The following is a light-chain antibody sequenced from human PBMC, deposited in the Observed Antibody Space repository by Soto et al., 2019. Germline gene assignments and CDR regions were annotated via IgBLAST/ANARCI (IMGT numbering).Light chain of an antibody. CDR2: RNN. Sequence: QSVLPQPPSASGTPGQRVTISCSGSSSNIGSNYVYWYQQLPGTAPKLLIYRNNQRPSGVPDRFSGSKSGTSASLAISGPRSEDEADYYCAAWDDSLSGYVFGTGTKVTVL. J-gene: IGLJ1*01. CDR3: AAWDDSLSGYV. CDR1: SSNIGSNY. V-gene: IGLV1-47*01.